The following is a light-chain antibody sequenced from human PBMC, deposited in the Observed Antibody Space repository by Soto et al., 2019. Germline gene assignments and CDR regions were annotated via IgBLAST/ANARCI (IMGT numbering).Light chain of an antibody. J-gene: IGKJ4*01. Sequence: IVMTQSPATLSVSPGERATLSCRASESVSSNLAWYQQKPGQAPRLLIYSASTRATGIPVRFSGSGSGTEFTLTISSLQSEDFAVYYCQQYNNWPPLTFGGGTQVEIK. CDR3: QQYNNWPPLT. CDR2: SAS. CDR1: ESVSSN. V-gene: IGKV3-15*01.